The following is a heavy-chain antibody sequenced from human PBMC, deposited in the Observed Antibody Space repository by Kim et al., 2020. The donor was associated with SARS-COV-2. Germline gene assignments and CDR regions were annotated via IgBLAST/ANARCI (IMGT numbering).Heavy chain of an antibody. Sequence: SETLSLTCTVSGGSISSSSYYWGWIRQPPGKGLEWIGSIYYSGSTYYNPSLKSRVTISVDTSKNQFSLKLSSVTAADTAVYYCARRGYYYDSSGYYHDAFDIWGQGTMVTVSS. V-gene: IGHV4-39*01. CDR2: IYYSGST. J-gene: IGHJ3*02. CDR1: GGSISSSSYY. D-gene: IGHD3-22*01. CDR3: ARRGYYYDSSGYYHDAFDI.